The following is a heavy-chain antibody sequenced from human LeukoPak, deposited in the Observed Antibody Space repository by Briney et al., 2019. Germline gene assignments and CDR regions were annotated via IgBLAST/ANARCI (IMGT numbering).Heavy chain of an antibody. CDR3: ARERDLAAAGTHFDY. CDR1: GDSISTYY. J-gene: IGHJ4*02. D-gene: IGHD6-13*01. Sequence: SETLSLTCTVSGDSISTYYWSWIRQPPGKGLEWIGYIYYSGTTNYNPSLKSRVTISVDTSKNQFSLKLSSVTAADTAVYYCARERDLAAAGTHFDYWGQGTLVTVSS. CDR2: IYYSGTT. V-gene: IGHV4-59*12.